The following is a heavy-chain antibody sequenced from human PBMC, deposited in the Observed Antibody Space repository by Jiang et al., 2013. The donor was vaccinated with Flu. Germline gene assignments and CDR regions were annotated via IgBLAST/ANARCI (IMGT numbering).Heavy chain of an antibody. CDR3: AKAEIDYSNSAYTGIFDY. Sequence: GLVQPGGSLRLSCAASGFTFSSYAMSWVRQAPGKGLEWVSAISGSGGSTYYADSVKGRFTISRDNSKNTLYLQMNSLRAEDTAVYYCAKAEIDYSNSAYTGIFDYWGQGTLVTVSS. D-gene: IGHD4-11*01. CDR1: GFTFSSYA. V-gene: IGHV3-23*01. CDR2: ISGSGGST. J-gene: IGHJ4*02.